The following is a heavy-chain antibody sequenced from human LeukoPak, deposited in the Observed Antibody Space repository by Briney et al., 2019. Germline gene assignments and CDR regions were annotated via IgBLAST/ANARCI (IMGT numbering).Heavy chain of an antibody. Sequence: SETLSLTCAVYGGSFSGYYWSWIRQPPGKGLEWIGEINHSGSTNYNPSLKSRVTISVDTSKNQFSLKLSSVTAADTAVYYCARGPNSLWGSYPYGMDVWGQGTTVTVSS. D-gene: IGHD3-16*02. CDR1: GGSFSGYY. CDR2: INHSGST. J-gene: IGHJ6*02. CDR3: ARGPNSLWGSYPYGMDV. V-gene: IGHV4-34*01.